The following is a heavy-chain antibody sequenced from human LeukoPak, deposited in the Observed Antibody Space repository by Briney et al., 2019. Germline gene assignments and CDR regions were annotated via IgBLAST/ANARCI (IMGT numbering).Heavy chain of an antibody. Sequence: GGSLRLSCAASGFTFSSYSMNWVRQAPGKGLEWVSSISSSSSTIYYADSVKGRFTISRDNAKNSLYLQMNSLRAEDTAVYYCARDPPNDYGDYWDYYFDYWGQGTLVTVSS. D-gene: IGHD4-17*01. V-gene: IGHV3-48*01. CDR2: ISSSSSTI. CDR1: GFTFSSYS. CDR3: ARDPPNDYGDYWDYYFDY. J-gene: IGHJ4*02.